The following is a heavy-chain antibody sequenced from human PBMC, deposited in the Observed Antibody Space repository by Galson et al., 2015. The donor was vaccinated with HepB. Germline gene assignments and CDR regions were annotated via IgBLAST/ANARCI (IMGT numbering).Heavy chain of an antibody. D-gene: IGHD4-23*01. CDR2: ISTDGDP. Sequence: SLRLSCAASGFTFSTYDLHWVRQVTGKGLEWVSAISTDGDPFYADSVRDRFTISRENAKNSWYLQMNSLRVKDTAVYYCAGVRWVDRAFDIWGQGTMVTVSS. V-gene: IGHV3-13*05. CDR3: AGVRWVDRAFDI. CDR1: GFTFSTYD. J-gene: IGHJ3*02.